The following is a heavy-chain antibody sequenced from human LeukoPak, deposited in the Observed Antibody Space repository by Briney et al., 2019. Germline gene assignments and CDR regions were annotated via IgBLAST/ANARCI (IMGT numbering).Heavy chain of an antibody. J-gene: IGHJ5*02. CDR3: ARRLSSS. Sequence: PSETLSLTCAVYGGSFSGYYWSWIRQPPGKGLEWIGEINHSGSTNYNPSLKSRVTISVDTSKNQFSLKLSSVTAADTAVYYCARRLSSSWGQGTLVTVSS. CDR2: INHSGST. CDR1: GGSFSGYY. V-gene: IGHV4-34*01.